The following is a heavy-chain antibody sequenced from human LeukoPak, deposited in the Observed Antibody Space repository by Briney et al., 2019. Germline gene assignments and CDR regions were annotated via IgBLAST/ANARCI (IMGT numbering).Heavy chain of an antibody. Sequence: RGSLRLSCAASGFTFSSCGMHWVRQAPGKGLEWVAVISYDGSNKYYADSVKGRFSISRDNSKNTLYLQMNSLRAEDTAVYYCAKELVGATPYYYYGMDVWGQGTTVTVSS. D-gene: IGHD1-26*01. J-gene: IGHJ6*02. V-gene: IGHV3-30*18. CDR1: GFTFSSCG. CDR2: ISYDGSNK. CDR3: AKELVGATPYYYYGMDV.